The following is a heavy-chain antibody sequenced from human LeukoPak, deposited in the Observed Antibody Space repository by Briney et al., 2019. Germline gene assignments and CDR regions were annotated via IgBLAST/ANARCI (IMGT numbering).Heavy chain of an antibody. D-gene: IGHD3-10*01. CDR3: AKDALVRNALDY. V-gene: IGHV3-30*18. J-gene: IGHJ4*02. CDR1: GFTFSSYA. Sequence: TGGSLRLSCAASGFTFSSYAMSWVRQAPGKGLEWVALISYDGSNKYYADSVKGRFTISRDNSKNTLYLQMNSLRAEDTAVYYCAKDALVRNALDYWGQGTLVTVSS. CDR2: ISYDGSNK.